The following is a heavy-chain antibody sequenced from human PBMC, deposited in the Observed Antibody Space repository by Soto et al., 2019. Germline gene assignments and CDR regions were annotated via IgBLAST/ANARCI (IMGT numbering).Heavy chain of an antibody. D-gene: IGHD3-10*01. CDR1: GYTFTGYY. Sequence: WASVKVSCKASGYTFTGYYMHWVRQAPGQGLEWMGWINPNSGGTNYAQKFQGRVTMTRDTSISTAYMELSRLRSDDTAVYYCARDKMGSGHYYYGMDVWGQGTTVTVSS. CDR3: ARDKMGSGHYYYGMDV. CDR2: INPNSGGT. V-gene: IGHV1-2*02. J-gene: IGHJ6*02.